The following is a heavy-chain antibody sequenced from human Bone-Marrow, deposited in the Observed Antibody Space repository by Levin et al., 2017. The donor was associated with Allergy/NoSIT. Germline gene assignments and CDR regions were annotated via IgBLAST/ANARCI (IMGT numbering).Heavy chain of an antibody. V-gene: IGHV3-73*01. CDR2: IRSKANSYAT. Sequence: GESLKISCAASGFTFSGSAMHWVRQASGKGLEWVGRIRSKANSYATAYAASVKGRFTISRDDSKNTAYLQMNSLKTEDTAVYYCTRRSCSGGACLFQHWGQGTLVTVSS. CDR3: TRRSCSGGACLFQH. J-gene: IGHJ1*01. D-gene: IGHD2-8*02. CDR1: GFTFSGSA.